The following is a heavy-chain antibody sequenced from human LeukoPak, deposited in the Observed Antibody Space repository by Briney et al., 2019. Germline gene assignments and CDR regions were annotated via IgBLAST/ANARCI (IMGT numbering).Heavy chain of an antibody. CDR3: ARGLVFGVVLYYYYGMDV. V-gene: IGHV4-4*07. Sequence: SETLSLTCTVSGGSISSYYWSWIRQPPGKGLEWIGRIYTSGSTNYNPSLKSRVTMSVDTSKNQFSLKLSSVTAADTAVYYCARGLVFGVVLYYYYGMDVWGQGTTVTVSS. CDR1: GGSISSYY. CDR2: IYTSGST. J-gene: IGHJ6*02. D-gene: IGHD3-3*01.